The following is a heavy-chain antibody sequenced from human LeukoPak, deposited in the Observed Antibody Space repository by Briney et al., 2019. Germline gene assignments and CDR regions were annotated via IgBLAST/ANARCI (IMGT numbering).Heavy chain of an antibody. CDR3: ARAPIIGSPFDY. V-gene: IGHV4-34*01. Sequence: SETLSLTCAVYGGSFSGYYWSWIRQPPGKGLEWIGEINHSGSTNYNPSLKSRVTISVDTSKNQFSLKLSSVTAADTAVYYCARAPIIGSPFDYWGQGTLVTVSS. CDR1: GGSFSGYY. CDR2: INHSGST. D-gene: IGHD3-16*01. J-gene: IGHJ4*02.